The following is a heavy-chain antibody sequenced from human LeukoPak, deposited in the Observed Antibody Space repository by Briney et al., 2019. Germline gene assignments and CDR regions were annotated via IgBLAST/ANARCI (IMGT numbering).Heavy chain of an antibody. CDR1: GGSFSGYY. Sequence: PSETLSLTCAVYGGSFSGYYGSWIRQPPGKGLEWIGEINHSGSTNYNPSLKSRVTISVDTSKNQFSLKLSSVTAADTAVYYCARGPRWNYDWFDPWGQGTLVTVSS. CDR3: ARGPRWNYDWFDP. CDR2: INHSGST. D-gene: IGHD1-7*01. J-gene: IGHJ5*02. V-gene: IGHV4-34*01.